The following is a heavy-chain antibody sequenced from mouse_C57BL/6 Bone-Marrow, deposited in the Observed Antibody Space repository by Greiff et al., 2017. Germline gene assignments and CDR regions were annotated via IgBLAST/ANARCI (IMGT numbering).Heavy chain of an antibody. CDR1: GYTFTSYW. V-gene: IGHV1-61*01. CDR3: ARGSNYPYYAMDY. J-gene: IGHJ4*01. D-gene: IGHD2-5*01. Sequence: VQLQQPGAELLRPGSSVKLSCKASGYTFTSYWMDWVKQRPGQGLEWIGNIYPSDSETHYNQKFKDKATLTVDKSSSTAYMQLSSLTSEDSAVYYCARGSNYPYYAMDYWGQGTSVPVSS. CDR2: IYPSDSET.